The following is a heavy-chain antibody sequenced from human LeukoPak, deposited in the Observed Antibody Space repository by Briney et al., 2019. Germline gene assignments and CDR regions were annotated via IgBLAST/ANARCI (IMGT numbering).Heavy chain of an antibody. CDR2: ISSSSSNI. CDR3: ARTEARYGSGNYYMDV. D-gene: IGHD3-10*01. V-gene: IGHV3-21*01. CDR1: GFTFSSYS. Sequence: GGSLRLSCAASGFTFSSYSMNWVHQAPGKGLEWVSSISSSSSNIYYADSVKGRFTISRDNAKNSLYLQMNSLRAEDTAVYYCARTEARYGSGNYYMDVWGKGTTVTVSS. J-gene: IGHJ6*03.